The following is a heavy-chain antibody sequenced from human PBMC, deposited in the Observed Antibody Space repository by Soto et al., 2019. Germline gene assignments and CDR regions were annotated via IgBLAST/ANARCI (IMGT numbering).Heavy chain of an antibody. J-gene: IGHJ4*02. CDR2: IKSDGSTT. D-gene: IGHD2-8*01. Sequence: EAQLVESGGGSVQPGGSLRLSCTASGFTFSSYWMHWVRQAPGKGLVWVSRIKSDGSTTNYADSVKGRFTISRDNDKNTLYLQMNSLRAEDTAVYYCASGCSNGVCYGDYWGQGTLVTVS. CDR3: ASGCSNGVCYGDY. CDR1: GFTFSSYW. V-gene: IGHV3-74*01.